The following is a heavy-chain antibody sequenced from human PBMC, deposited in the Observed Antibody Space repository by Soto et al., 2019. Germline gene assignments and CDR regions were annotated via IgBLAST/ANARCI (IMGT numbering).Heavy chain of an antibody. CDR3: ARSSGSFYLNFDY. V-gene: IGHV4-59*01. CDR2: VYETGST. CDR1: GGSINSYY. J-gene: IGHJ4*02. D-gene: IGHD3-10*01. Sequence: SETLSLTCTVSGGSINSYYWNWVRQPPGKGLEWIAYVYETGSTDYNPSLKSRLTISLDTSKNHFSLKLSSVTAADTAVYYCARSSGSFYLNFDYWGQGALVTVSS.